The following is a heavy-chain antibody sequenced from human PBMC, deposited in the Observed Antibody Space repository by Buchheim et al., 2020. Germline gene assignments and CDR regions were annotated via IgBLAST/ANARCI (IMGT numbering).Heavy chain of an antibody. CDR1: GFTFSSYG. CDR3: ARDVLTSGSYYFDY. J-gene: IGHJ4*02. Sequence: QVQLVESGGGVVQPGRSLRLSCAASGFTFSSYGMHWVRQAPGKGLEWVAVIWYDGSNKYYADSVKGRFTISRDNSKNTLYLQMNSLRAEDTAVYYCARDVLTSGSYYFDYWGQGTL. CDR2: IWYDGSNK. V-gene: IGHV3-33*01. D-gene: IGHD1-26*01.